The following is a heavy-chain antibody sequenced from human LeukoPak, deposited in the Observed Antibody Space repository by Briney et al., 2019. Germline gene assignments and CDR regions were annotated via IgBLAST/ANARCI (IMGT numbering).Heavy chain of an antibody. D-gene: IGHD3-10*01. CDR3: ATSYYYGSGIPSNDY. J-gene: IGHJ4*02. Sequence: GGSLRLSCAASGFTFSSYSMNWVRQAPGKGLEWVSYISSSSSTIYYADSVKGRFTISRDNAKNSLYLQMNSLRAEDTAVYHCATSYYYGSGIPSNDYWGQGTLVTVSS. V-gene: IGHV3-48*01. CDR1: GFTFSSYS. CDR2: ISSSSSTI.